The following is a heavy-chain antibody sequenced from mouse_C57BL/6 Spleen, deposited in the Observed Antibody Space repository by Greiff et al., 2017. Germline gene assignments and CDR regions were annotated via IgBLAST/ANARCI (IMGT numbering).Heavy chain of an antibody. CDR3: ARSDYYSWYFDV. CDR2: INPSNGGT. CDR1: GYTFTSYW. Sequence: QVQLKQPGTELVKPGASVKLSCKASGYTFTSYWMHWVKQRPGQGLEWIGNINPSNGGTNYNEKFKSKATLTVDKSSSTAYMQLSSLTSEDSAVYYCARSDYYSWYFDVWGTGTTVTVSS. D-gene: IGHD1-1*01. V-gene: IGHV1-53*01. J-gene: IGHJ1*03.